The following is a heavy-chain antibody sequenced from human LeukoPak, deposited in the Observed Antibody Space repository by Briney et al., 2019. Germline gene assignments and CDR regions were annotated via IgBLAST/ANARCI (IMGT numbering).Heavy chain of an antibody. CDR3: ARDWEGPPDSGSDEPFDY. CDR1: GYTFTSYG. J-gene: IGHJ4*02. Sequence: EASVKVSCKASGYTFTSYGISWVRQAPGQGLEWMGWISAYNGNTNYAQKLQGRVTMTTDTSTSTAYMELRSLRSDDTAVYYCARDWEGPPDSGSDEPFDYWGQGTLVTVSS. D-gene: IGHD1-26*01. CDR2: ISAYNGNT. V-gene: IGHV1-18*01.